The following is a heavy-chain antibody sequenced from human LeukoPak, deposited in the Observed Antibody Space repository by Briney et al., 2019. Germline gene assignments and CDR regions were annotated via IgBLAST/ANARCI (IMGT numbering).Heavy chain of an antibody. Sequence: GGSLRLSCAASGFTSSSYWMNWLRQAPGKGLEWVANINQDGSEKYYVDSVKGRFTISRDNAKNSLYLQMNSLRAEDTAVYYCARAIPGQQLVLDYFDYWGQGTLVTVSS. CDR3: ARAIPGQQLVLDYFDY. V-gene: IGHV3-7*03. J-gene: IGHJ4*02. D-gene: IGHD6-13*01. CDR2: INQDGSEK. CDR1: GFTSSSYW.